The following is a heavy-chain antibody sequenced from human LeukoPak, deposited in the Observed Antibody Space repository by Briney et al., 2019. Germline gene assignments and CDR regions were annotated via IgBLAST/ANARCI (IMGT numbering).Heavy chain of an antibody. J-gene: IGHJ6*03. CDR1: GGTFSSYA. Sequence: SVKVSCKASGGTFSSYAISWVRQAPGQGLEWMGGIIPIFGTANYAQKFQGRVTITTDESTSTAYMELSSLRSEDTAVYYCARGWTHKYYCYYMDVWGKGTTVTVSS. D-gene: IGHD3/OR15-3a*01. CDR3: ARGWTHKYYCYYMDV. CDR2: IIPIFGTA. V-gene: IGHV1-69*05.